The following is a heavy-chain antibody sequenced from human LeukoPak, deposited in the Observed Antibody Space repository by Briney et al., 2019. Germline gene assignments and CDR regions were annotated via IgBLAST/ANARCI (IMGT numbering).Heavy chain of an antibody. D-gene: IGHD1-26*01. CDR1: GFTFSGYT. CDR2: ISSSSSYI. V-gene: IGHV3-21*04. Sequence: PGGSLRLSCAASGFTFSGYTMNWVRQAPGKGLEWVSAISSSSSYIYYADSVKGRFTISRHNAKRSLYLQMNSLRAEDTAVYYCARHYGSGSYYPSYWGQGTLVTVSS. J-gene: IGHJ4*02. CDR3: ARHYGSGSYYPSY.